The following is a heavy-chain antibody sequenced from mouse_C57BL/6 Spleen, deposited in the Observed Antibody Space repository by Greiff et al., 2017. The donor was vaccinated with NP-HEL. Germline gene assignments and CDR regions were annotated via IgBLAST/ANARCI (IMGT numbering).Heavy chain of an antibody. V-gene: IGHV1-64*01. D-gene: IGHD1-3*01. J-gene: IGHJ2*01. Sequence: QVQLQQPGAELVKPGASVKLSCKASGYTFTSYWMNWVKQRPGQGLEWIGMIQPKSGSTNYNEKVKNKATLTVDKYYNTAYMQLRSLTSEDSAVYYCARERALNYFDYWGQGTTLTVSS. CDR1: GYTFTSYW. CDR3: ARERALNYFDY. CDR2: IQPKSGST.